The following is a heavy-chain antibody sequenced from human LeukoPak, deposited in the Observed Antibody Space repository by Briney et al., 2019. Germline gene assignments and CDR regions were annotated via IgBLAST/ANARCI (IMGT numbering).Heavy chain of an antibody. CDR1: GGSISSGSYY. CDR3: ASEGTYYYGSGTYYYYYMDV. J-gene: IGHJ6*03. V-gene: IGHV4-61*02. Sequence: PSETLSLTCTVSGGSISSGSYYWSWIRQPAGKGLEWIGRIYTSGSTNYNPSLKSRVTISVDTSKNQFSLKLSSVTAADTAVYYCASEGTYYYGSGTYYYYYMDVWGKGTTVTISS. CDR2: IYTSGST. D-gene: IGHD3-10*01.